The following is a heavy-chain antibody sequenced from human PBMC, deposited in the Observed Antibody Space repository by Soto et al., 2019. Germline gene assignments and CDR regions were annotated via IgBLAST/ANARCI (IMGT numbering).Heavy chain of an antibody. J-gene: IGHJ4*02. D-gene: IGHD7-27*01. CDR1: GFTFSSYA. Sequence: GGSLRLSCAASGFTFSSYAMHWVRQAPGKGLEWVAVISYDGSNKYYADSVKGRFTISRDNSKNTLYLQMNSLRAEDTAVYYCAREKLGCHDYWGQGTLVTVSS. CDR3: AREKLGCHDY. CDR2: ISYDGSNK. V-gene: IGHV3-30*04.